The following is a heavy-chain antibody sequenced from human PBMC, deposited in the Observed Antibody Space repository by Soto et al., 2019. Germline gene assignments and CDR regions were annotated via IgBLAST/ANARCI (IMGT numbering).Heavy chain of an antibody. CDR1: GGTFSSYA. Sequence: ASVKVSCKASGGTFSSYAISWVRQAPGQGLEWMGGIIPIFGTANYAQKFQGRVTITADESTSTAYMELSSLRSEDTAVYYCAIMGYHCGGDCYSRSDSSYYYGMDVWGQGTTVTVSS. V-gene: IGHV1-69*13. CDR3: AIMGYHCGGDCYSRSDSSYYYGMDV. CDR2: IIPIFGTA. D-gene: IGHD2-21*02. J-gene: IGHJ6*02.